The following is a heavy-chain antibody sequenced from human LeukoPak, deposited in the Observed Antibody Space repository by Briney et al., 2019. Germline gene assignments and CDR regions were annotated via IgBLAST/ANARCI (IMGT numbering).Heavy chain of an antibody. D-gene: IGHD3-3*01. J-gene: IGHJ4*02. CDR2: IYYSGST. CDR1: GGSISSGDCY. Sequence: PSQTLSLTCTVSGGSISSGDCYWSWIRQPPGKGLEWIGYIYYSGSTYYNPSLKSRVTISVDTSKNQFSLKLSSVTAADTAVYYCASGYYDFWSGYSYYFDYWGQGTLVTVSS. CDR3: ASGYYDFWSGYSYYFDY. V-gene: IGHV4-30-4*01.